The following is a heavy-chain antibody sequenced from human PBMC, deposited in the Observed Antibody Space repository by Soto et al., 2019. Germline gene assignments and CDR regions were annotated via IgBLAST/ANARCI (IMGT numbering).Heavy chain of an antibody. J-gene: IGHJ6*02. CDR3: ARGVRGHYGKDV. D-gene: IGHD3-10*01. V-gene: IGHV3-74*01. CDR1: GFTFNNYW. Sequence: EVQLVESGGGLVQPGGSLRLSCAASGFTFNNYWIHWVRQAPGKGLMWVSRINGDGTTTNYADPVKGRFAISRDNAKNTVYLQMNSLRAEDTALYYCARGVRGHYGKDVWGQGTTVTVSS. CDR2: INGDGTTT.